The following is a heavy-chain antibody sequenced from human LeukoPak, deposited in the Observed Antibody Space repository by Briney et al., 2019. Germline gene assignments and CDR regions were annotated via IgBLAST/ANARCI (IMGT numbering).Heavy chain of an antibody. D-gene: IGHD1-26*01. CDR1: GFTFSSCE. Sequence: GGSLRLSCAASGFTFSSCEMNWVRQAPGKGLEWVSYISSSGSTIYYADSVKGRFTISRDNAKNSLYLQMNSLRAEDTALYYCAKSGSYGDWFDPWGQGTLVTVSS. V-gene: IGHV3-48*03. J-gene: IGHJ5*02. CDR2: ISSSGSTI. CDR3: AKSGSYGDWFDP.